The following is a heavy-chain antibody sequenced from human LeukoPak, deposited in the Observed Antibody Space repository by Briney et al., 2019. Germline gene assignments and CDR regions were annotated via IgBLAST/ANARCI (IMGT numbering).Heavy chain of an antibody. CDR1: GFTFSTYA. D-gene: IGHD5-24*01. CDR3: AKGRRDGYNSGPRGDI. Sequence: PGGSLRLSCAASGFTFSTYAMNWVRQAPGKGLEWVSGISGSGGSTYYADSVKGRFAISRDNSKNTLYLQMNSLRAEDTALYYCAKGRRDGYNSGPRGDIWGQGTMVTVSS. CDR2: ISGSGGST. V-gene: IGHV3-23*01. J-gene: IGHJ3*02.